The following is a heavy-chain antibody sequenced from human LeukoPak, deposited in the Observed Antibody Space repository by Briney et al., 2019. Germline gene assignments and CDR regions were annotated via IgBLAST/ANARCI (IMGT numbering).Heavy chain of an antibody. CDR2: ISRSGSTI. CDR3: ARGGSDLSAFVI. V-gene: IGHV3-48*03. CDR1: GFTFSSYE. J-gene: IGHJ3*02. Sequence: GGSLRHSRAPSGFTFSSYEMNWVRPAPGKGLEWVSYISRSGSTIYYAASVKGRFTIYRDKSKNTLYLQMNSLRAEDTAVYYCARGGSDLSAFVIWGQGAMVTVSS. D-gene: IGHD1-26*01.